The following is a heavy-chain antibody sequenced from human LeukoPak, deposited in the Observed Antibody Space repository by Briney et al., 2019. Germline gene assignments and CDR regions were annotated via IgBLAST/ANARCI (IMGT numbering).Heavy chain of an antibody. J-gene: IGHJ6*02. Sequence: GESLRLSCVASGLTVSSNCMSWVRQAPGRGLEWVSVIYSDGSIYYSDSVRGRFTISRDNSKNTLFLQMNSLRAEDTAVYYCARERIYFGSGGDLRDARLFYYYGLDVWGQGPRSPSP. V-gene: IGHV3-53*01. D-gene: IGHD3-10*01. CDR3: ARERIYFGSGGDLRDARLFYYYGLDV. CDR2: IYSDGSI. CDR1: GLTVSSNC.